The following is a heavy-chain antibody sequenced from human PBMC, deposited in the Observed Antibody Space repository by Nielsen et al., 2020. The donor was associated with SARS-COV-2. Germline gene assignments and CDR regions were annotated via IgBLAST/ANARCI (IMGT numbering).Heavy chain of an antibody. J-gene: IGHJ4*02. V-gene: IGHV3-9*01. CDR1: GFTFDDYA. D-gene: IGHD1-26*01. Sequence: GGSLRLSCAASGFTFDDYAMHWVRQAPGKGLEWVSGISWNSGSIGYADSVKGRFTISRDNSKNTLYLQMNSLRAEDTAVYYCARDGEVGATTGLDYWGQGTLVTVSS. CDR3: ARDGEVGATTGLDY. CDR2: ISWNSGSI.